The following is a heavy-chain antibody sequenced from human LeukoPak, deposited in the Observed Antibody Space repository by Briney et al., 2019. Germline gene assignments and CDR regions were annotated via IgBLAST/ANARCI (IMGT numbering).Heavy chain of an antibody. CDR2: ICYDGSNK. Sequence: GGSLRLSCAACGFTFSSYGMHWVRQAPGKGLEWVAVICYDGSNKYYADSVKGRFTISRDNSKNTLYLQMNSLRAEHTAVYYCARGEQRGHKNWFGPWGQGTLVTVSS. V-gene: IGHV3-33*01. J-gene: IGHJ5*02. CDR1: GFTFSSYG. D-gene: IGHD6-25*01. CDR3: ARGEQRGHKNWFGP.